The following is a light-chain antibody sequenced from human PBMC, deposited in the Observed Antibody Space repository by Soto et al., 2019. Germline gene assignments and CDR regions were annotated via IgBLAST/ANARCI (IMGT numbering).Light chain of an antibody. Sequence: DIQMTQSPSTLSGSVGDRVTITCRASQTISSWLAWYQQKPGKAPKLLIYAASSLQSGVPSRFSGSGSGTDFTLTISSLQPDDFAVYYCQHRSNWPPIIFGQGTRLEIK. CDR1: QTISSW. CDR2: AAS. CDR3: QHRSNWPPII. J-gene: IGKJ5*01. V-gene: IGKV1-5*01.